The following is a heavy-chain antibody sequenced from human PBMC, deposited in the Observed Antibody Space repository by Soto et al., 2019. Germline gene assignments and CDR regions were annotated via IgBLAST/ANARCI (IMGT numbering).Heavy chain of an antibody. Sequence: SETLSLTCTVSGYSISSGYYWGWIRQPPGKGLVWIGSIYHSGSTYYNPSLKSRVTISVDTSKNQFSLKLSSGTAADPSVYYCARRGVGADAFDIWGQGTMVTVSS. CDR3: ARRGVGADAFDI. D-gene: IGHD1-26*01. CDR1: GYSISSGYY. J-gene: IGHJ3*02. V-gene: IGHV4-38-2*02. CDR2: IYHSGST.